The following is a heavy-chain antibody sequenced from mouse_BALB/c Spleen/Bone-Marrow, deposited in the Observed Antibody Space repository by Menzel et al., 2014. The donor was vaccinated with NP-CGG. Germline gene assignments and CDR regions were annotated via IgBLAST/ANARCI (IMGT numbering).Heavy chain of an antibody. D-gene: IGHD4-1*01. J-gene: IGHJ4*01. Sequence: EVKVVESGPSLVKPSQTLSLTCSVTGDSITSVYWNWIRKFPGNKLEYMGYISYSGSTYYNPSLKSRISITRDTSKNQYYLQLNSVTTEDTATYYCATGNAMDYWGQGTSVTVSS. CDR1: GDSITSVY. CDR3: ATGNAMDY. V-gene: IGHV3-8*02. CDR2: ISYSGST.